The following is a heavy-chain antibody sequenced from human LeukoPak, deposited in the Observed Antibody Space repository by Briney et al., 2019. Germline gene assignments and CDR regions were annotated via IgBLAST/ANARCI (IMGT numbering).Heavy chain of an antibody. CDR3: ARAPTYQLLSEFLDY. D-gene: IGHD2-2*01. CDR1: GFTFSSYG. V-gene: IGHV3-33*01. Sequence: RSLRLSCAASGFTFSSYGMHWVRQAPGKGLEWVAVIWYDGSNKYYADSVKGRFTISRDNSKNTLYLQMNSLRAEDTAVYYCARAPTYQLLSEFLDYWSQGTLVTVSS. CDR2: IWYDGSNK. J-gene: IGHJ4*02.